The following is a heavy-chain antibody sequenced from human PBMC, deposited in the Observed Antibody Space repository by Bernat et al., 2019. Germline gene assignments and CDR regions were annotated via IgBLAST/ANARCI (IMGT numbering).Heavy chain of an antibody. D-gene: IGHD3-16*02. CDR3: AAGQYDYIWGSYRYFDY. J-gene: IGHJ4*02. CDR1: GGSISSSSYY. CDR2: IYYSGST. V-gene: IGHV4-39*01. Sequence: QLQLQESGPGLVKPSETLSLTCTVSGGSISSSSYYWGWIRQPPGKGLEWIGSIYYSGSTYYNPSLKSRVTISVDPSKNQFSLKLSSVTAADTAVYYCAAGQYDYIWGSYRYFDYWGQGTLVTVSS.